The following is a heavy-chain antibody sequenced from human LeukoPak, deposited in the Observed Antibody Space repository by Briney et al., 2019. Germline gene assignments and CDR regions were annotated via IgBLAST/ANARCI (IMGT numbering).Heavy chain of an antibody. V-gene: IGHV3-7*04. D-gene: IGHD6-13*01. Sequence: GGSLRLSCAASGFTFSSCWMSWVRQAPGKGLEWVANIKQDGSEKYYVDSVKGRFTISRDNAKNSLYLQMNSLRAEDTAIYYCARGSIAAAGTGDYWGQGTLVTVSS. CDR1: GFTFSSCW. J-gene: IGHJ4*02. CDR2: IKQDGSEK. CDR3: ARGSIAAAGTGDY.